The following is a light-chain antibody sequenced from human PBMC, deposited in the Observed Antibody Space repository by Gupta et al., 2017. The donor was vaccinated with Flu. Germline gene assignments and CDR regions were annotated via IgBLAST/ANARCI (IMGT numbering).Light chain of an antibody. CDR2: DKN. CDR3: NSRESTDNNQAV. CDR1: SIGKCD. J-gene: IGLJ2*01. Sequence: QTVRSTRKGDSIGKCDEIWYQQKPEQAPVLVIYDKNIRHSGSPEGLSGSSSGNTATLTITRAQAEEEAAYYCNSRESTDNNQAVFGGGTKLTVL. V-gene: IGLV3-19*01.